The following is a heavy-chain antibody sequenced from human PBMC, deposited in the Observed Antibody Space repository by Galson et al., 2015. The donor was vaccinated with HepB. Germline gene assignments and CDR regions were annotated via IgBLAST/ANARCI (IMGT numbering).Heavy chain of an antibody. Sequence: SVKVSCKASGGTFSSYAISWVRQAPGQGLEWMGGIIPIFGTANYAQKFQGRVTITADESTSTAYMELSSLRSEDTAVYYCARDRGYIAVAGTGWFDPWGQGTLVTVSS. D-gene: IGHD6-19*01. V-gene: IGHV1-69*13. CDR1: GGTFSSYA. J-gene: IGHJ5*02. CDR3: ARDRGYIAVAGTGWFDP. CDR2: IIPIFGTA.